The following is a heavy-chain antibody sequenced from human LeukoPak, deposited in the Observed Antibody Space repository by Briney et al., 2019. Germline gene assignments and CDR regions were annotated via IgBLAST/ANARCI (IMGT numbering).Heavy chain of an antibody. V-gene: IGHV3-53*01. Sequence: QSGGSLRLSCAVSGFTVSSKYVSWVRQAPGKGREWVSLIYSGGSTYYADSVKGRFTISRDNSKNTLYLQMNSLRAENTAVYYCARNKWGDYTGSDYWGQGTLVTVSS. CDR1: GFTVSSKY. D-gene: IGHD4-17*01. CDR3: ARNKWGDYTGSDY. CDR2: IYSGGST. J-gene: IGHJ4*02.